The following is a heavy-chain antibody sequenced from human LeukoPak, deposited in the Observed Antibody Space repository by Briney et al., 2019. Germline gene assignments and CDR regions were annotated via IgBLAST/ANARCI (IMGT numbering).Heavy chain of an antibody. J-gene: IGHJ4*02. CDR2: IYTSGST. D-gene: IGHD1-7*01. CDR1: GGSISSGSYY. Sequence: SETLSLTCTVSGGSISSGSYYWSWTRQPAGKGLEWIGRIYTSGSTNYNPSLKSRVTISVDTSKNQFSLKLSSVTAADTAVYYCARDGSITGTKTGLDYWGQGTLVTVSS. V-gene: IGHV4-61*02. CDR3: ARDGSITGTKTGLDY.